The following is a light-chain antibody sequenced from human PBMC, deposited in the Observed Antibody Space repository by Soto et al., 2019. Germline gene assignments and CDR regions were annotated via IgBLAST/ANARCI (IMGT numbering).Light chain of an antibody. J-gene: IGLJ1*01. CDR2: EGN. V-gene: IGLV2-23*01. CDR1: SSDVGSYNL. Sequence: QSALTQPASVSGSPGQSITISCTGTSSDVGSYNLVSWYQQHPGKAPKLMTYEGNKRPSGVSDRFSGSKSGNTASLTISGLQDEDEADYYCCSYAGSSTYVFGTGTKVTVL. CDR3: CSYAGSSTYV.